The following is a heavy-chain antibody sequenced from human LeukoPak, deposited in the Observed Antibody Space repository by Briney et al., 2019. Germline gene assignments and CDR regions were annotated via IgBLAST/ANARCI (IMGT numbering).Heavy chain of an antibody. Sequence: GASVKVSCKASGGTFSSYAISWVRQAPGQGLEWMGRIIPIFGTANYAQKFQGRVTITTDESTSTAYMELSSLRSEDTAVYYCAREVKDGGWLGFDHWGQGTLVTVSS. J-gene: IGHJ4*02. CDR3: AREVKDGGWLGFDH. CDR1: GGTFSSYA. V-gene: IGHV1-69*05. CDR2: IIPIFGTA. D-gene: IGHD6-19*01.